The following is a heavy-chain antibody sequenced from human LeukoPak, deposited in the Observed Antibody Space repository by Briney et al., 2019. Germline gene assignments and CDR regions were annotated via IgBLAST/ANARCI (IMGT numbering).Heavy chain of an antibody. J-gene: IGHJ3*02. D-gene: IGHD1-26*01. CDR3: ARGLVGATTKGAFDI. Sequence: PSETLSLTCAVYGGSFSGYYWSWIRQLPGKGLEWIGEINHSGSTNYNPSLKSRVTISVDTSKNQFSLKLSSVTAADTAVYYCARGLVGATTKGAFDIWGQGTMVTVSS. CDR2: INHSGST. CDR1: GGSFSGYY. V-gene: IGHV4-34*01.